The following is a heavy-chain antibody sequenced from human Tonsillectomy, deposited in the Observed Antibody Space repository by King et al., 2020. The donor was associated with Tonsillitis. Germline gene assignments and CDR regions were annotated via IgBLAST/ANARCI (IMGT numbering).Heavy chain of an antibody. CDR1: GFTFSSYA. Sequence: VQLVESGGGLVQPGGSLRLSCAASGFTFSSYAMSWVRQAPGKGLEWVSAISGSGGSTYYADSVKGRFTISRDNSKNTLYLQMNSLRAEDTAVYYCAKVSVRTMIVVVIIHLWVPFDYWGQGTLVTVSS. D-gene: IGHD3-22*01. V-gene: IGHV3-23*04. CDR3: AKVSVRTMIVVVIIHLWVPFDY. J-gene: IGHJ4*02. CDR2: ISGSGGST.